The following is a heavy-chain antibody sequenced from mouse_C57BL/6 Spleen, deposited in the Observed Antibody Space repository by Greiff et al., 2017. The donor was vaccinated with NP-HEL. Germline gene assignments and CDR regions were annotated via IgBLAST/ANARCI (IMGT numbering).Heavy chain of an antibody. CDR2: IDPSDSET. D-gene: IGHD2-5*01. CDR1: GYTFTSYW. Sequence: QVQLQQPGAELVRPGSSVKLSCKASGYTFTSYWMHWVKQRPIQGLEWIGNIDPSDSETPYNQKFKAKATLTVDKSSSTAYMQLSSLTSEDSAVYYCARAYYSNYEFSYWGQGPLVTVSA. J-gene: IGHJ3*01. CDR3: ARAYYSNYEFSY. V-gene: IGHV1-52*01.